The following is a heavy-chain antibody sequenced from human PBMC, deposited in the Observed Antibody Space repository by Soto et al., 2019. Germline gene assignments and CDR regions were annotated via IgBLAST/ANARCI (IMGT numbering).Heavy chain of an antibody. D-gene: IGHD1-20*01. CDR1: GGSISSGGYY. J-gene: IGHJ5*02. Sequence: SETLSLTCTVSGGSISSGGYYWSWIRQHPGKGLEWIGYIYYSGSTYYNPSLKSRVTISVGTSKNQFSLKLSSVTAADTAVYYCARVGGINWFDPWGQGTLVTVS. V-gene: IGHV4-31*03. CDR2: IYYSGST. CDR3: ARVGGINWFDP.